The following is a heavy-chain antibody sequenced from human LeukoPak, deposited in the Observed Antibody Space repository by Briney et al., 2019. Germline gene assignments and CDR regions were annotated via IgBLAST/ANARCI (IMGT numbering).Heavy chain of an antibody. V-gene: IGHV5-51*01. J-gene: IGHJ5*02. D-gene: IGHD6-19*01. Sequence: GESLKISCKGSGYIFTSYWIGWVRQMPGKGLEWMGIIYPGDSDTRYSPSFQGQVTISADKSISTAYLQWSSLKASDTAMYYCARWTSLAVAGTVWFDPWGQGTLVTVSS. CDR1: GYIFTSYW. CDR3: ARWTSLAVAGTVWFDP. CDR2: IYPGDSDT.